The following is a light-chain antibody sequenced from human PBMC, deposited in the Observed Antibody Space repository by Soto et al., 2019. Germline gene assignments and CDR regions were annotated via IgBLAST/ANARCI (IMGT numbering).Light chain of an antibody. Sequence: EIVLTQSPGTLSLSPGERATLSCRASQSVSSSYLAWYQRKPGQAPRLLIYGASSRATGIPDRFSGSGSGTDFTLTISRLEPEDFAVYYCHQYGISPPTFGQGTKVEIK. J-gene: IGKJ1*01. CDR2: GAS. CDR3: HQYGISPPT. V-gene: IGKV3-20*01. CDR1: QSVSSSY.